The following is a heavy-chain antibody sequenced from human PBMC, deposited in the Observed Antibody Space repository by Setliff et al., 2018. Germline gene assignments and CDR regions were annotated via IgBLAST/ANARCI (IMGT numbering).Heavy chain of an antibody. J-gene: IGHJ4*01. CDR2: INTKTGDP. CDR1: GYSLSNYV. V-gene: IGHV7-4-1*02. Sequence: GPSVKVSCKASGYSLSNYVMNWVRQAPGQGLEWMGWINTKTGDPSYAQGYTGRFAFSLDTSDSTTYLDISTLKAEDTATYFCARADHLVTTTFDYWGQGTLVTVS. D-gene: IGHD4-17*01. CDR3: ARADHLVTTTFDY.